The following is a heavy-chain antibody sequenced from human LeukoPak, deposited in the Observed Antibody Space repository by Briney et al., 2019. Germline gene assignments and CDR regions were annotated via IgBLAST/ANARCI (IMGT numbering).Heavy chain of an antibody. V-gene: IGHV3-48*03. J-gene: IGHJ4*02. D-gene: IGHD4/OR15-4a*01. CDR2: ISSTGRTK. CDR1: GFTFSNYE. Sequence: GGSLRLSCAGSGFTFSNYEMNWVRQAPGKGLEWISYISSTGRTKYYAASVNGGFTVYRDNAKTSLYLQMSSLRTEDTAVYYCARENGDYGVPFDFWGQGTLVAVSS. CDR3: ARENGDYGVPFDF.